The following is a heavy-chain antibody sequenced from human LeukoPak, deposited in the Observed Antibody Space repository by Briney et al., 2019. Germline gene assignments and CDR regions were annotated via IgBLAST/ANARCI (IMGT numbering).Heavy chain of an antibody. V-gene: IGHV1-69*05. Sequence: SVKVSCKASGGTFSSYAISWVRQAPGQGLEWMGGIIPIFGTANYAQKFQGRVTITTDESTSTAYMELSSLRSEDTAVYYCARGPSDYGGNSAYHWGQGTLVTVSS. J-gene: IGHJ5*02. D-gene: IGHD4-23*01. CDR1: GGTFSSYA. CDR2: IIPIFGTA. CDR3: ARGPSDYGGNSAYH.